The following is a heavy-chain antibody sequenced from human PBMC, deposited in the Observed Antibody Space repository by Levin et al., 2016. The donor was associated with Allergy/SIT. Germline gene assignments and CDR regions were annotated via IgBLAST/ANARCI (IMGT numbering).Heavy chain of an antibody. CDR1: GFTFSDYY. CDR3: ARDGMDDAFDI. CDR2: ISSSGSTI. Sequence: GESLKISCAASGFTFSDYYMTWIRQAPGKGLEWVSYISSSGSTIYYADSVKGRFTISRDNTKNSLYLQMNSLRAEDTAVYYCARDGMDDAFDIWGQGTMVTVSS. V-gene: IGHV3-11*01. D-gene: IGHD5-24*01. J-gene: IGHJ3*02.